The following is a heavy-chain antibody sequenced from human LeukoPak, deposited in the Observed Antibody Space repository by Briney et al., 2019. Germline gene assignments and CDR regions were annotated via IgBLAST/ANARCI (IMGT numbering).Heavy chain of an antibody. CDR2: IYYSGST. CDR3: ARADYGSGSFYYFDY. CDR1: GGSISSYY. J-gene: IGHJ4*02. Sequence: SETLSLTCTVSGGSISSYYWSWLRQPPGKGLEWIGYIYYSGSTNYNPSLKSRVTISVDTSKNQFSLKLSSVTAADTAVYYCARADYGSGSFYYFDYWGQGTLVTVSS. D-gene: IGHD3-10*01. V-gene: IGHV4-59*01.